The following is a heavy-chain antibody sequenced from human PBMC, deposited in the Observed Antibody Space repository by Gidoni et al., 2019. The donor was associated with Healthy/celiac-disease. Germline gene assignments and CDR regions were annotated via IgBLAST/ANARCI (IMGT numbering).Heavy chain of an antibody. CDR3: AKEMGDSSGYYEECVDY. V-gene: IGHV3-23*01. CDR1: GFTFSSYA. CDR2: ISGSGGST. D-gene: IGHD3-22*01. Sequence: EVQLLESGGGLVQPGGSLRLSCAASGFTFSSYAMSWVRQAPGKGLEWVSAISGSGGSTYYADSVKGRFTISRDNSKNTLYLQMNSLRAEDTAVYYCAKEMGDSSGYYEECVDYWGQGTLVTVSS. J-gene: IGHJ4*02.